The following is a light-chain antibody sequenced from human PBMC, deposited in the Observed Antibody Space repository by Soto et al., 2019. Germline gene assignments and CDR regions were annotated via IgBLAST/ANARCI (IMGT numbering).Light chain of an antibody. Sequence: EIVMTQSPATLSVSPGEGATLSCRASQSVSSNLAWYQQTPGQAPRLLIFDASTRATGIPARFSGGGSGTEFTLTISSLQSEDFAVYDCQQYDNWLGTFGQGTKVEVK. CDR3: QQYDNWLGT. CDR1: QSVSSN. V-gene: IGKV3D-15*01. CDR2: DAS. J-gene: IGKJ1*01.